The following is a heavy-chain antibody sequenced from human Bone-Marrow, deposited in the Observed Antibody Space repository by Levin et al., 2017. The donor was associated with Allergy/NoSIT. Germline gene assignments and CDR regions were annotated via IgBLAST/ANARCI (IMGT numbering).Heavy chain of an antibody. Sequence: GGSLRLSCVASGFTFSTYAMSWVRQAPGKGLEWLSAISTSSGTSYYAKSVKGRFTISRDNSKNTLFVQMNSLRAEDTAVYYCVGLSDFWSGPIDYWGQGTLVTVSS. J-gene: IGHJ4*02. CDR3: VGLSDFWSGPIDY. D-gene: IGHD3-3*01. CDR2: ISTSSGTS. CDR1: GFTFSTYA. V-gene: IGHV3-23*01.